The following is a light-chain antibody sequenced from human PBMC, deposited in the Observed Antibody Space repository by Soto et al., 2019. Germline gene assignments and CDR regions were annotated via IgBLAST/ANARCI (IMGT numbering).Light chain of an antibody. CDR2: AAS. CDR1: QSISNY. CDR3: QQSYSTPRT. J-gene: IGKJ1*01. V-gene: IGKV1-39*01. Sequence: DIQMTQSPSSLSASVGDRVTITCRASQSISNYLYWYQQKPGNAPKFLISAASSLQSGVPSRFSGSGSGTDFTLTISSLQPEEFATYYCQQSYSTPRTFGQGTKVEIK.